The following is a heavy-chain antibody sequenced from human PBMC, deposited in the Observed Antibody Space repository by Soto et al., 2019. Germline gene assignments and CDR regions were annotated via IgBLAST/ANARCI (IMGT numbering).Heavy chain of an antibody. D-gene: IGHD2-15*01. J-gene: IGHJ4*02. CDR2: MNPNSGNT. Sequence: QVQLVQSGAEVKKPGASVKVSCKASGYTFTSYDINWVRQATGQGLEWMGWMNPNSGNTGYAQKFQGRVTMTRNTSISTVYIGLSSLRSEDTAVYYCSGGARNCSGGSCYAGYWGQGTLVTVSS. CDR1: GYTFTSYD. CDR3: SGGARNCSGGSCYAGY. V-gene: IGHV1-8*01.